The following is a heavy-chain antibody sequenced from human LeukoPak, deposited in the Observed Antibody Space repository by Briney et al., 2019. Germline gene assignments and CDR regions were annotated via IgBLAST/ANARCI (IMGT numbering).Heavy chain of an antibody. CDR2: IIPIFGTA. J-gene: IGHJ4*02. CDR1: GGTFSSYA. Sequence: SVKVSCKASGGTFSSYAISWVRQAPGQGLEWMGGIIPIFGTANYAQKFQGRVTITADESTSTANMELSSLRSGDTAVYYCARDYYDSSGYLYFDYWGQGTLVTVSS. V-gene: IGHV1-69*13. D-gene: IGHD3-22*01. CDR3: ARDYYDSSGYLYFDY.